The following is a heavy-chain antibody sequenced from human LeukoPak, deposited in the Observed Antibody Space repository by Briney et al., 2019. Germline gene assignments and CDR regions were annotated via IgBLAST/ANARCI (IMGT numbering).Heavy chain of an antibody. CDR2: IKQNGSEK. CDR3: ARDAEVGTLFGVLSRYNWFDP. D-gene: IGHD3-3*01. J-gene: IGHJ5*02. Sequence: GGSLRLSCAASGFSFSYFWMSWVRQAPGKGLEWVANIKQNGSEKYYVDSVKGRFTISRDNAKKSLYLQMNSLRAEDTAVYYCARDAEVGTLFGVLSRYNWFDPWGQGALVTVSS. CDR1: GFSFSYFW. V-gene: IGHV3-7*01.